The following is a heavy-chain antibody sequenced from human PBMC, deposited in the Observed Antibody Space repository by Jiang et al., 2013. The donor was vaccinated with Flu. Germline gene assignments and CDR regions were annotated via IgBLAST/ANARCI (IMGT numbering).Heavy chain of an antibody. CDR2: IWYDGSNK. D-gene: IGHD3-10*01. Sequence: RLSCAASGFTFSNFGMHWVRQAPGKGLEWVAGIWYDGSNKRYVDSVKGRFTISRDNFKNTLYLEMDSLRVEDTAVYYCARADYDASTGHLYYFDYWGQGTLVTVSS. CDR3: ARADYDASTGHLYYFDY. J-gene: IGHJ4*02. CDR1: GFTFSNFG. V-gene: IGHV3-33*01.